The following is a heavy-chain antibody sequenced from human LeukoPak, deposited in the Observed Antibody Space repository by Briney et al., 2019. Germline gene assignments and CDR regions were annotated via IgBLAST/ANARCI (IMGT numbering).Heavy chain of an antibody. CDR2: ISYDGSNK. Sequence: PGGSLRLSCAASGITFSSYAMHWVRQAPGKGLEWVAVISYDGSNKYYADSVKGRFTISRDNSKNTLYLQMNSLRAEDTAVYYCARDGWYYYGSGSYLLGGDYWGQGTLVTVSS. CDR3: ARDGWYYYGSGSYLLGGDY. J-gene: IGHJ4*02. CDR1: GITFSSYA. V-gene: IGHV3-30*04. D-gene: IGHD3-10*01.